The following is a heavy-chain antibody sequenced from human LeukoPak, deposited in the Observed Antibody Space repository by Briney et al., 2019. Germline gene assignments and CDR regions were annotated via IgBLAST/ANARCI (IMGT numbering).Heavy chain of an antibody. Sequence: SETLSLTYTVSGGSISGSSYYWSWIRQSPEKGLEWIGYITDGGSVYSHPSLRDRLFLSRDTSKRQVSLQLISVTAADTAVYYCARWDCSSTSCYRNYYYMDVWGKGTTVTVSS. CDR1: GGSISGSSYY. CDR2: ITDGGSV. J-gene: IGHJ6*03. CDR3: ARWDCSSTSCYRNYYYMDV. V-gene: IGHV4-30-4*08. D-gene: IGHD2-2*01.